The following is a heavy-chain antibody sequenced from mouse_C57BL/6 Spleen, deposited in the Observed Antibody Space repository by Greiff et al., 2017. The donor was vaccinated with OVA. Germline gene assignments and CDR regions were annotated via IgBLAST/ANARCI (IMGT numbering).Heavy chain of an antibody. CDR1: GYTFTDYY. V-gene: IGHV1-26*01. Sequence: EVQLQQSGPELVKPGASVKISCKASGYTFTDYYMNWVKQSHGKSLEWIGDINPNNGGTSYNQKFKGKATLTVDKSSSTAYMELRSLTSEDAAVYYCARGSSGGDYWGQGTTLTVSS. J-gene: IGHJ2*01. CDR3: ARGSSGGDY. D-gene: IGHD3-2*02. CDR2: INPNNGGT.